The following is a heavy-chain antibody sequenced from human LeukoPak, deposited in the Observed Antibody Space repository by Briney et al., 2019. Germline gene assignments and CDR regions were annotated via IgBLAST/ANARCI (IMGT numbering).Heavy chain of an antibody. CDR3: ARLGDFDY. CDR2: LNPDGSTT. J-gene: IGHJ4*02. V-gene: IGHV3-74*01. Sequence: PGGSLRLSCAASGFTFNRYWIHWVRQAPGKGLEWVSRLNPDGSTTTYAASVKGRFTISRDNAKNTVYLQMNSLRAEDTAVYYCARLGDFDYWGQGTLVTVSS. CDR1: GFTFNRYW.